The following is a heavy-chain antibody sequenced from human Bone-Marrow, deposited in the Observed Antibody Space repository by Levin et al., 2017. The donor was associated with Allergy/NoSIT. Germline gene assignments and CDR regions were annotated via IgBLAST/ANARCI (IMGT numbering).Heavy chain of an antibody. Sequence: GGSLRLSCAASGFTFSSYWMHWVRQAPGKGLVWVSRINSEGSSTSHADSVKGRFTTSRDNAKSTLYLQMNSLRAEDTAVYYCARVSGTHTVGPTSYWGQGTLVTVSS. CDR1: GFTFSSYW. CDR2: INSEGSST. V-gene: IGHV3-74*01. J-gene: IGHJ4*02. D-gene: IGHD1-26*01. CDR3: ARVSGTHTVGPTSY.